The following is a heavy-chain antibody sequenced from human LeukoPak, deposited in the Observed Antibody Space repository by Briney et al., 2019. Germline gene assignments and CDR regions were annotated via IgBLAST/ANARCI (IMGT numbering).Heavy chain of an antibody. D-gene: IGHD5-24*01. CDR2: ISTGTYI. CDR3: ARLLGQGDGYKAFDY. CDR1: GFTFTGYA. V-gene: IGHV3-21*01. J-gene: IGHJ4*02. Sequence: GGSLRLSCAASGFTFTGYALNWVRQAPGKGLEWVSSISTGTYIYHADSVKGRFTISRDNAENSVYPQMNSLRAEDTAVYYCARLLGQGDGYKAFDYWGRGTVVTVSP.